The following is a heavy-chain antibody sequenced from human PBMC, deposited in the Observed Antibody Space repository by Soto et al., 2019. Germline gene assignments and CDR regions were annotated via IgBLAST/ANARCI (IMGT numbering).Heavy chain of an antibody. CDR3: AKYSRSYHSTFDY. D-gene: IGHD1-26*01. V-gene: IGHV5-51*01. Sequence: GESLKISCKGSGYSFTSYWIGWVRQMPGKGLECMGIIYPADSDTRYGPSFQGQVTISVDKSISTAYLQWSSLKASDTAMYYCAKYSRSYHSTFDYWGQGTLVTVSS. J-gene: IGHJ4*02. CDR2: IYPADSDT. CDR1: GYSFTSYW.